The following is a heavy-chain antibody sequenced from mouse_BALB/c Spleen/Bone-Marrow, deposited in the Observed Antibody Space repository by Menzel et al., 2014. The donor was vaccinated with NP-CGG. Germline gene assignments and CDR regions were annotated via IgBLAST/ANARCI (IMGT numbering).Heavy chain of an antibody. D-gene: IGHD1-2*01. CDR3: ARDRPYFGYDY. Sequence: EVMLVEFGGGLVQPGGSLKLSSAASGFTFSSYGMSWVRQTPGKRLELVATINNDGGSTYYPDSVKGRFTISRDNAQNTLYLQMSSLKSEDTAIFYCARDRPYFGYDYWGQGTTLTVSS. CDR1: GFTFSSYG. J-gene: IGHJ2*01. CDR2: INNDGGST. V-gene: IGHV5-6-3*01.